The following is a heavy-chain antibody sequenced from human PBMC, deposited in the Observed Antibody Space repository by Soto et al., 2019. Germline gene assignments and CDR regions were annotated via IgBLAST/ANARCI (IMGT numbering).Heavy chain of an antibody. CDR1: GGSISSCSYC. CDR3: ARDAPTGTATYYYYGMDV. CDR2: INHSGST. Sequence: PSETLSLTCTVSGGSISSCSYCWSWVCQQPGKGVEWIGEINHSGSTNHNPSLKSRVTISVDTSKNQFSLKLSSVTAADTAVYYCARDAPTGTATYYYYGMDVWGQGTTVTVSS. V-gene: IGHV4-31*03. J-gene: IGHJ6*02. D-gene: IGHD1-1*01.